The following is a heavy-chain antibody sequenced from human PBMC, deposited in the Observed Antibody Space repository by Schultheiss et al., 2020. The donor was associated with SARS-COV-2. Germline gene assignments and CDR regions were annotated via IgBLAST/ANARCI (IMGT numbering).Heavy chain of an antibody. V-gene: IGHV1-24*01. Sequence: ASVKVSCTASGYTFTSYAMNWVRQAPGKGLEWMGGFDPEDGETIYAQKFQGRVTMTEDTSTDTAYMELSSLRSEDTAVYYCATGLPTTVVTPFDYWGQGTLVTVSS. CDR1: GYTFTSYA. CDR2: FDPEDGET. J-gene: IGHJ4*02. D-gene: IGHD4-23*01. CDR3: ATGLPTTVVTPFDY.